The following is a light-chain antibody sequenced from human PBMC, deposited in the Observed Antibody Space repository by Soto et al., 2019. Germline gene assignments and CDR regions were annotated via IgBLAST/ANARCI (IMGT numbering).Light chain of an antibody. CDR3: QQLNSYPLT. J-gene: IGKJ4*01. CDR1: QGISSY. V-gene: IGKV1-9*01. CDR2: AAS. Sequence: IQLTQSPSSLSASVGDRVTITCRASQGISSYLAWYQQNPGKAPKLLIYAASSLQSGVPSRFSGSGSGTDFTLTISSLQPEDFATYYCQQLNSYPLTFXGGTKVDIK.